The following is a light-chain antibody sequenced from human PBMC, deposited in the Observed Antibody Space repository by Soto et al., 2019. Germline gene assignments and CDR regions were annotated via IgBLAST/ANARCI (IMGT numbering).Light chain of an antibody. CDR3: QQYDSSPWT. J-gene: IGKJ1*01. CDR1: QSVSSSY. CDR2: GAS. Sequence: EIVLTQSPGTLSLSPGERATLSCRASQSVSSSYLAWYQQKPGQAPRLLIYGASSRATGIPDKFSGSGSGTDVTVTISRLEPEDFAVYYYQQYDSSPWTFGQGTKVEIK. V-gene: IGKV3-20*01.